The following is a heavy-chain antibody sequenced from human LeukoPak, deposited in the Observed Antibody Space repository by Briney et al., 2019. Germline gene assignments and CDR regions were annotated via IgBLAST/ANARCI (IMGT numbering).Heavy chain of an antibody. CDR1: GFTFSSYA. V-gene: IGHV3-23*01. J-gene: IGHJ6*03. CDR2: ISGSGGST. D-gene: IGHD3-10*01. CDR3: ARPKGKAGYYYCYYMDV. Sequence: GGSLRLSCAASGFTFSSYAMSWVRQAPGKGLEWVSAISGSGGSTYYADSVKGRFTISRDNSKNTLYLQMNSLRAEDTAVYYCARPKGKAGYYYCYYMDVWGKGTTVTVSS.